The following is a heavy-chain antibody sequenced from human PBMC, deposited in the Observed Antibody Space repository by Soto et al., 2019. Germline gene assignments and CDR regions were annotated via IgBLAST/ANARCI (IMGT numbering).Heavy chain of an antibody. CDR2: ISGSGGST. CDR1: GFTFSSYA. V-gene: IGHV3-23*01. J-gene: IGHJ4*02. D-gene: IGHD3-10*01. CDR3: AKDREAPLFLLDY. Sequence: GGSLRLSCAASGFTFSSYAMGWVRQAPGKGLEWVSAISGSGGSTYYTNSVKVRFTISRDNSKNTLYLQMNSLRAEDTAVYYCAKDREAPLFLLDYWGQGTLVTVSS.